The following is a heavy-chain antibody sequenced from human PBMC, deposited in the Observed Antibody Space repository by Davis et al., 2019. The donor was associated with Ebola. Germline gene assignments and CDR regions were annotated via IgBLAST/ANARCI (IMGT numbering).Heavy chain of an antibody. CDR3: ASGLDY. Sequence: GESLKISCAASGFTLSGFTFSDYDMNWVRQAPGKGLEWVSTISKTSVYTYYAESVKGRFTISRDNAKNSLYLQMDGLRVEDTAVYYCASGLDYWGQGSLATVSS. V-gene: IGHV3-21*01. J-gene: IGHJ4*02. CDR2: ISKTSVYT. CDR1: GFTLSGFTFSDYD.